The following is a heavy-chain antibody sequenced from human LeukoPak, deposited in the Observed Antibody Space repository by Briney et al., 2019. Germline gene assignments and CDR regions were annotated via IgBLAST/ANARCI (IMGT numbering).Heavy chain of an antibody. V-gene: IGHV3-74*01. CDR1: GFTFSSYW. Sequence: GGSLRLSCAASGFTFSSYWMHWVRQAPGKGLGWVSRINSDGSSKNYADSVKGRFTISRDHPKNTLYLQMTSLRAEDTAVYYCARGPKGFDYWGQGTLVTVSS. CDR2: INSDGSSK. CDR3: ARGPKGFDY. J-gene: IGHJ4*02.